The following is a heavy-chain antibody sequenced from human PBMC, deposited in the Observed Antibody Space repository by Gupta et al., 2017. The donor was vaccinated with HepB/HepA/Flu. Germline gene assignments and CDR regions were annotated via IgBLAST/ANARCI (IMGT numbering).Heavy chain of an antibody. CDR3: ARGGTGIAVAGTRFDY. J-gene: IGHJ4*02. D-gene: IGHD6-19*01. V-gene: IGHV4-34*01. CDR1: GGSFSGYY. Sequence: QVQLQQWGAGLLKPSEALSLTCAVYGGSFSGYYWSWIRQPPGKGLEWIGEINHSGSTNYNPALKSRVTISVDTSKNQFSLKLSAVTAADTAVYYCARGGTGIAVAGTRFDYWGQGTLVTGSS. CDR2: INHSGST.